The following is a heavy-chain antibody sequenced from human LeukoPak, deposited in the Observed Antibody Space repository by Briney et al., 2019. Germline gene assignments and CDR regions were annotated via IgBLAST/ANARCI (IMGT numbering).Heavy chain of an antibody. J-gene: IGHJ4*02. Sequence: PSETLSLTCVVSGYSISSGYYWGWIRQPPGKGLEWIGSVFHTGSTYYIPSLKSRVTISVDTSKNQFSLEVSSVTAADTAVYYCARGISTTGHDYWGQGTLVTVSS. D-gene: IGHD4-11*01. CDR1: GYSISSGYY. CDR3: ARGISTTGHDY. V-gene: IGHV4-38-2*01. CDR2: VFHTGST.